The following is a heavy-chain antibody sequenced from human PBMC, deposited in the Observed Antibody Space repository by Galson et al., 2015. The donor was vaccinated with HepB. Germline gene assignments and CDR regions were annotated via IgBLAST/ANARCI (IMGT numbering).Heavy chain of an antibody. D-gene: IGHD5-18*01. Sequence: SLRLSCAASGFTFSSYAMSWVRQAPGKGLEWVSAISGSGGSTYYADSVKGRFTISRDNSKNTLYLQMNSLRAEDTAVYYCAKDTGGRDTAPLARYYYYGMDVWGQGTTVTVSS. CDR3: AKDTGGRDTAPLARYYYYGMDV. CDR2: ISGSGGST. CDR1: GFTFSSYA. J-gene: IGHJ6*02. V-gene: IGHV3-23*01.